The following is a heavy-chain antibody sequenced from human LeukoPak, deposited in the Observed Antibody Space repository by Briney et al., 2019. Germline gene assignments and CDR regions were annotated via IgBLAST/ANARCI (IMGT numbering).Heavy chain of an antibody. Sequence: GGSLRLSCAASGFTFSSYWMHWVRQAPGKGLVWVSRINSDGSSTSYADSVKGRFTTSRDNAKNTLYLQMNSLRAEDTAVYYCARDRRKGMATIPTCFDYWGQGTLVTVSS. CDR3: ARDRRKGMATIPTCFDY. CDR1: GFTFSSYW. CDR2: INSDGSST. V-gene: IGHV3-74*01. D-gene: IGHD5-24*01. J-gene: IGHJ4*02.